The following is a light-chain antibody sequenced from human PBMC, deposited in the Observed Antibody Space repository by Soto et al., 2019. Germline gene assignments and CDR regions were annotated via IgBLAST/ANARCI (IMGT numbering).Light chain of an antibody. CDR1: QLFSSN. CDR2: GAS. CDR3: QQYIDWPRT. Sequence: EIVMMQSPATLSVSPGESVTLSCRASQLFSSNLAWYQHKPGQAPRLLIYGASTRASGIPTRFSGAGSGAEFTLTISSLQSEDSAVYFCQQYIDWPRTFGGGTKVEIK. V-gene: IGKV3D-15*01. J-gene: IGKJ4*01.